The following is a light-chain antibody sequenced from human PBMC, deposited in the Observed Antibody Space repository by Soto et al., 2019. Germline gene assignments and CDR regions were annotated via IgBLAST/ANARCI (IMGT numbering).Light chain of an antibody. CDR2: DVS. CDR1: SSDVGGYNY. J-gene: IGLJ1*01. V-gene: IGLV2-14*01. CDR3: SSYTSSSTLN. Sequence: QSALTQPASVSGSPGQSITISCTGTSSDVGGYNYVSWYQQHPGKAPKLMIYDVSNRPSGASNRFSGSKSGNTASLTISGLQAEDEADYYCSSYTSSSTLNFGTGTKLTVL.